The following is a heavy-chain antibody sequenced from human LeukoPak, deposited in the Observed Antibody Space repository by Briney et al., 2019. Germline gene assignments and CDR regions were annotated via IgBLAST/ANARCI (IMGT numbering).Heavy chain of an antibody. J-gene: IGHJ3*02. D-gene: IGHD3-16*01. CDR3: ARDASDYVI. Sequence: PSETLSLTCTVSGGSISSNNYYWGWIRQPPGKGLEWVANIKQDGSEKYYVDSVKGRFTISRDNAKNSLYLQMNSLRAEDTAVYYCARDASDYVIWGQGTMVTVSS. CDR1: GGSISSNNYY. V-gene: IGHV3-7*01. CDR2: IKQDGSEK.